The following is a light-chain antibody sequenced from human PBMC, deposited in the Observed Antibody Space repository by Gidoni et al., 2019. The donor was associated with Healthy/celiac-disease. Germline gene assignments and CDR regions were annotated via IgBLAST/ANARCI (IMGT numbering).Light chain of an antibody. CDR2: GAS. J-gene: IGKJ2*01. Sequence: EIVMTQSPATLSASPGERATLSCRASQSVSSNLAWYQQKPGQAPRLLIYGASTKATGIPARFSGSGSGTEFTLTISSLQSEDFAVYYCQQYNNWPYTFGKXTKLEIK. V-gene: IGKV3-15*01. CDR3: QQYNNWPYT. CDR1: QSVSSN.